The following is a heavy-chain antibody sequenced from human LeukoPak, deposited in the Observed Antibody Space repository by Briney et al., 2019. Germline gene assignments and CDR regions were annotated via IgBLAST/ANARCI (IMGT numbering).Heavy chain of an antibody. CDR3: ARVVVRGPQDWFDP. J-gene: IGHJ5*02. V-gene: IGHV3-53*01. D-gene: IGHD3-10*01. Sequence: GGSLRLSCAASGFTVSSNYMSWVRQAPGKGLEWVSVIYSGGSTYYADSVKGRFTISRDSSKNTLYLQMNSLRAEDTAVYYCARVVVRGPQDWFDPWGQGTLVTVSS. CDR2: IYSGGST. CDR1: GFTVSSNY.